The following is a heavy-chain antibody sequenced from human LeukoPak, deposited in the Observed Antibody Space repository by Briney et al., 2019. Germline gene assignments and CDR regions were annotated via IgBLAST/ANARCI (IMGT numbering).Heavy chain of an antibody. V-gene: IGHV3-21*01. Sequence: GGSLRLSCAASGFTFSSYSMNWVRQAPGKGLEWVSFISSSSSYIYYADSVKGRFTISRDNAKNSLYLQMNSLRAEDTAVYYCARDSGGYFDRNHFGYWGQGTLVTVSS. J-gene: IGHJ4*02. CDR2: ISSSSSYI. D-gene: IGHD3-9*01. CDR3: ARDSGGYFDRNHFGY. CDR1: GFTFSSYS.